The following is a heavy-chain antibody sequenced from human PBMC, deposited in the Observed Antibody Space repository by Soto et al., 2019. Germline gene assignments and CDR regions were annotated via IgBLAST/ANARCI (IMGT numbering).Heavy chain of an antibody. CDR1: GGTFSSYA. Sequence: ASVKVSCKASGGTFSSYAISWVRQAPGQGLEWMGGIIPIFGTANYAQKFQGRVTITADESTSTAYMELSSLRSEDTAVYYCARDVGGGYDSSGYPRFPYYGMDVWGQGTTVTVSS. CDR2: IIPIFGTA. J-gene: IGHJ6*02. V-gene: IGHV1-69*13. D-gene: IGHD3-22*01. CDR3: ARDVGGGYDSSGYPRFPYYGMDV.